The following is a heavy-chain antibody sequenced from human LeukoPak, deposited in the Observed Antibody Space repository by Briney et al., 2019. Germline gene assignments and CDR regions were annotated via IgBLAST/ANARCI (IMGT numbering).Heavy chain of an antibody. V-gene: IGHV3-64*01. J-gene: IGHJ4*02. Sequence: GGSLRLSCAASGFTFSSYAMYWVRQAPGKGLEYVSAISTNGGSTYYANSVKGRFTISRDNSKNTLYLQMGSLRAEDMAVYYGAGGSTWYRGIDNWGQGTLVTVSS. CDR1: GFTFSSYA. CDR3: AGGSTWYRGIDN. CDR2: ISTNGGST. D-gene: IGHD6-13*01.